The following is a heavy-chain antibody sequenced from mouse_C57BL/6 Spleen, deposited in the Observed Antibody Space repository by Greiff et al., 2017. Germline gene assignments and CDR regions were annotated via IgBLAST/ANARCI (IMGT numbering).Heavy chain of an antibody. J-gene: IGHJ4*01. CDR3: AILAQATLYYYAMDY. V-gene: IGHV1-74*01. Sequence: QVQLQQPGAELVKPGASVKVSCKASGYTFTSYWMHWVKQRPGQGLEWIGRIHPSDSDTNYNQKFKGKATLTVDKSSSPAYMQLSSLTSEDSAFYYCAILAQATLYYYAMDYWGQGTSVTVSS. CDR1: GYTFTSYW. D-gene: IGHD3-2*02. CDR2: IHPSDSDT.